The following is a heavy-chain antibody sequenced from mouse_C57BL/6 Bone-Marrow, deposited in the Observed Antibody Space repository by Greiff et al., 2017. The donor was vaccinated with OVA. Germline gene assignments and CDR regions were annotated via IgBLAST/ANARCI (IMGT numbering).Heavy chain of an antibody. J-gene: IGHJ2*01. CDR2: ISGGGGNT. V-gene: IGHV5-9*01. D-gene: IGHD1-1*01. Sequence: VESGGGLVKPGGSLKLSCAASGFTFSSYTMSWVRQTPEKRLEWVATISGGGGNTYYPDSVKGRFTISRDNAKNTLYLQMSSLRSEDTALYYCARQAAIITTVVADFDYWGQGTTLTVSS. CDR1: GFTFSSYT. CDR3: ARQAAIITTVVADFDY.